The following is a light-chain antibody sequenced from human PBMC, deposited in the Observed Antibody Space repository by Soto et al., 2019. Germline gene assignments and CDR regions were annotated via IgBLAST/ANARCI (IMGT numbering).Light chain of an antibody. Sequence: QSVLTQPRSVSGSPGQSVTISCTGTSSDVGGYEYVSWYQQHPGKAPKLMIYGVSKRPSGVPDRFSGSKSGNTASLTISGLQAEDEADYYCCSYAGSYTFVFGTGTKVTVL. V-gene: IGLV2-11*01. CDR1: SSDVGGYEY. J-gene: IGLJ1*01. CDR3: CSYAGSYTFV. CDR2: GVS.